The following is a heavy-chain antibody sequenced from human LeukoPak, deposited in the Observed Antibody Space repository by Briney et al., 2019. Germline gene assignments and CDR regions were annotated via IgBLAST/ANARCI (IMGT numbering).Heavy chain of an antibody. Sequence: GESLKISCKGSGYSFTSYWIGWVRQMPGKGLEWMGIIYPGDSDTRYSPSFQGQVTISPDKSISTAYLQWSSLKASATAMYYCARHSKDYYDSSGYYYVGDNWFDPWGQGTLVTVSS. CDR2: IYPGDSDT. V-gene: IGHV5-51*01. CDR1: GYSFTSYW. CDR3: ARHSKDYYDSSGYYYVGDNWFDP. D-gene: IGHD3-22*01. J-gene: IGHJ5*02.